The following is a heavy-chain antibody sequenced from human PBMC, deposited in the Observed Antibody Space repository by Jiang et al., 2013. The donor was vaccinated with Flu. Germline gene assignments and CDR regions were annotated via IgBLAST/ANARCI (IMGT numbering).Heavy chain of an antibody. D-gene: IGHD4-17*01. V-gene: IGHV4-4*07. CDR2: IYTSGST. CDR1: GGSISSYY. Sequence: GLVKPSETLSLTCTVSGGSISSYYWSWIRQLAGKGLEWIGRIYTSGSTNYNPSLKSRVTMSVDTSKNQFSLKLSSVTAADTAVYYCARDKEDYGDYVDYFDYWGQGTLVTVSS. J-gene: IGHJ4*02. CDR3: ARDKEDYGDYVDYFDY.